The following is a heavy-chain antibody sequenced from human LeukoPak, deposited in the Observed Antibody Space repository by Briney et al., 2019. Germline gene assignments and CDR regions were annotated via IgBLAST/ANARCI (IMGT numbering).Heavy chain of an antibody. Sequence: GSLKLSCAASGFTFSGSSMHWVRQASGKGLEWVGYIYYSGSTNYNPSLKSRVTISADTSKNQFSLKLSSVTAADTAVYYCARGLDLWSRSWFDPWGQGTLVTVSS. CDR1: GFTFSGSS. CDR3: ARGLDLWSRSWFDP. D-gene: IGHD1-1*01. J-gene: IGHJ5*02. CDR2: IYYSGST. V-gene: IGHV4-59*01.